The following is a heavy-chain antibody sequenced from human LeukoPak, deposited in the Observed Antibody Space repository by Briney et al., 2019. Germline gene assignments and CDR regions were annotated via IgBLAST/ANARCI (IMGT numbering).Heavy chain of an antibody. J-gene: IGHJ4*02. Sequence: ASVKVSCKASGYTFTSYAINWGRQAPGQGLEWMGWINTNTGNPTYAQGFTGRFVFSLDTSVSTAYLQISSLKAEDTAVYYCARDGYYDSSGYYPEHFDYWGQGTLVTVSS. V-gene: IGHV7-4-1*02. CDR2: INTNTGNP. D-gene: IGHD3-22*01. CDR1: GYTFTSYA. CDR3: ARDGYYDSSGYYPEHFDY.